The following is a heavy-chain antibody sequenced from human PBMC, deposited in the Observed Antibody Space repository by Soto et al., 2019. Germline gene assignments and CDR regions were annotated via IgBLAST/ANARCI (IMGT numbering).Heavy chain of an antibody. CDR1: VFTFDDYG. D-gene: IGHD3-10*01. CDR3: AKSSGSPNYYYYMDV. Sequence: AGGSLRLSCAASVFTFDDYGMSWVGQAPGKGLEWVSGINWNGGSTGYADSVKGRFTISRDNAKNSLYLQMNSLRAEDTALYHCAKSSGSPNYYYYMDVWGKGTTVTSP. J-gene: IGHJ6*03. V-gene: IGHV3-20*01. CDR2: INWNGGST.